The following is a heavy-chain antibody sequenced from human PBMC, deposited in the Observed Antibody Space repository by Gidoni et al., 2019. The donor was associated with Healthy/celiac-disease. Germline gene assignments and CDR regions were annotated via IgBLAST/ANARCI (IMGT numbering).Heavy chain of an antibody. V-gene: IGHV3-30-3*01. Sequence: QVQLVESGGGVVQPGMSLGLSCAASGFPFSSYSMPWFRPAPGKGLEWVAVISYDGSNKYYADSVKGRFTISRDNSKNTLYLQMNSLRAEDTAVYYCARDINYYDSSGYYYDYYYYYGMDVWGQGTTVTVSS. CDR2: ISYDGSNK. CDR3: ARDINYYDSSGYYYDYYYYYGMDV. D-gene: IGHD3-22*01. J-gene: IGHJ6*02. CDR1: GFPFSSYS.